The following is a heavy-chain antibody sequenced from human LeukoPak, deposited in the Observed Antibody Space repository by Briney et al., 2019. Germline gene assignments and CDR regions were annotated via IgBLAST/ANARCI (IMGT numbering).Heavy chain of an antibody. Sequence: SETLSLTCTVSGGSFSSYYWSWIRQPPGKGLEWIGYIYYSGSTNYNPSLKSRVTISVDTSKNQFSLKLSSVTAADTAVYYCARHATGYYYYMDVWGKGTTVIVSS. D-gene: IGHD3-10*01. V-gene: IGHV4-59*08. CDR2: IYYSGST. J-gene: IGHJ6*03. CDR3: ARHATGYYYYMDV. CDR1: GGSFSSYY.